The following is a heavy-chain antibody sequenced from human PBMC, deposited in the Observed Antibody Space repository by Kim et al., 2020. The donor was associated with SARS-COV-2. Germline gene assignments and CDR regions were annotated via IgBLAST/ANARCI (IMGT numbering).Heavy chain of an antibody. Sequence: SETLSLTCTASGGSISSSNYYWGWIRQPPGKGLSWIGSIYYSGSTYYNPSLKSRVTISLDTSKNQFSLQLSSVTAADTAVYYCASINYYDSGSYYPFDYWGQGTLVTVSS. V-gene: IGHV4-39*07. CDR3: ASINYYDSGSYYPFDY. J-gene: IGHJ4*02. D-gene: IGHD3-22*01. CDR2: IYYSGST. CDR1: GGSISSSNYY.